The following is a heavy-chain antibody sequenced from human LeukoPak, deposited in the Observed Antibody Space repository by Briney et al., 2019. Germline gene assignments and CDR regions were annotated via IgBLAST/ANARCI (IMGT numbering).Heavy chain of an antibody. V-gene: IGHV3-73*01. D-gene: IGHD2-2*01. CDR3: TDAANAPS. Sequence: GGSLRLSCVASGFTFSASAMHWVRQASGKGLERVGRIRSRTNSYATAYAASVKGRFTVSRDDSKSTAYLQMNNLKTEDTAVYYCTDAANAPSWGQGTLVTVSS. J-gene: IGHJ5*02. CDR1: GFTFSASA. CDR2: IRSRTNSYAT.